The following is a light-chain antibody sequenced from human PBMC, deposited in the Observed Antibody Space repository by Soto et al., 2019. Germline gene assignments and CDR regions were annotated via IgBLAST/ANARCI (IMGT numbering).Light chain of an antibody. CDR2: DAS. V-gene: IGKV3-15*01. Sequence: EIVMTQSPVTLSVSPGEGVTLSCRASQSVYSNLAWYQQKPGQAPRLLSYDASARATDIPASFSGTGPGTDFTLTISRLQSEDVAVYYCQQYNNWPLPFGGGTKVEIK. CDR1: QSVYSN. J-gene: IGKJ4*01. CDR3: QQYNNWPLP.